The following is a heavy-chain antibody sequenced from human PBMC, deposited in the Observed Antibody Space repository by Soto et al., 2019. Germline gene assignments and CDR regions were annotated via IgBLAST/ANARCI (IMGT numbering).Heavy chain of an antibody. CDR3: ARGLVAGTGDDAFDI. CDR2: IIPILGIA. J-gene: IGHJ3*02. D-gene: IGHD6-19*01. Sequence: ASVKVSCKASGGTFSSYTISWVRQAPGQGLEWMGRIIPILGIANYAQKFQGRVTITADKSTSTAYMELSSLRSEDTAVYYCARGLVAGTGDDAFDIWGQGTMVTVSS. CDR1: GGTFSSYT. V-gene: IGHV1-69*02.